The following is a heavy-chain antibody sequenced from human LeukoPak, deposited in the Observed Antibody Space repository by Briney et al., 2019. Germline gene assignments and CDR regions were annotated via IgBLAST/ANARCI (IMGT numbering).Heavy chain of an antibody. CDR3: ARDHRAQGFDP. V-gene: IGHV3-21*01. CDR2: ISSSSSYI. Sequence: PGGSLRLSCAASGFTFSSYGMNWVRQAPGKGLEWVSSISSSSSYIYYADSVKGRFTISRDNAKNSLYLQMNSLRAEDTAVYYCARDHRAQGFDPWGQGTLVTVSS. J-gene: IGHJ5*02. CDR1: GFTFSSYG.